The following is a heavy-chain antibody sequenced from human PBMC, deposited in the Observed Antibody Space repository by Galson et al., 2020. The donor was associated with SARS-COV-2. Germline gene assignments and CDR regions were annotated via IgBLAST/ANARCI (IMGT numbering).Heavy chain of an antibody. CDR1: GFTFSNAW. V-gene: IGHV3-15*01. D-gene: IGHD3-9*01. Sequence: SCAASGFTFSNAWMSWVRQAPGKGLEWVGRIKSKTDGGTTDYAAPVKGRFTISRDDSKNTLYLQMNSLKTEDTAVYYCTTDNENYDIVSGYYSPFDYWGQGTLVTVSS. J-gene: IGHJ4*02. CDR2: IKSKTDGGTT. CDR3: TTDNENYDIVSGYYSPFDY.